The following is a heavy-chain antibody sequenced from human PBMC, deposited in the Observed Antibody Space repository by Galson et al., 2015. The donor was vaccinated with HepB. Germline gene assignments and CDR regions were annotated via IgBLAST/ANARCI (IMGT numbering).Heavy chain of an antibody. D-gene: IGHD2-2*01. CDR3: ARGLGDCSSTSCYGGGMDV. Sequence: SLRLSCAASGFTVSSNYMSWVRQAPGKGLEWVSVIYSGGSTYYADSVRGRFTISRDNSKNTLYLQMNSLRAEDTAVYYCARGLGDCSSTSCYGGGMDVWGQGTTVTVSS. CDR1: GFTVSSNY. CDR2: IYSGGST. J-gene: IGHJ6*02. V-gene: IGHV3-66*02.